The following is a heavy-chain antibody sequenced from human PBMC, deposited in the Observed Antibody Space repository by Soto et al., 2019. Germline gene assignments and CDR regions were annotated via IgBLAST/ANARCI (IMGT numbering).Heavy chain of an antibody. CDR1: RGSISSSSYY. D-gene: IGHD5-12*01. CDR2: IYYSGST. J-gene: IGHJ4*02. V-gene: IGHV4-39*01. Sequence: SETLSLTCTVSRGSISSSSYYWGWIRQPPGKGLEWIGSIYYSGSTYYNPSLKSRVTISVDTSKNQFSLKLSSVTAADTAVFYCAGYLIGYSRYDSDYWGQGPLVTVS. CDR3: AGYLIGYSRYDSDY.